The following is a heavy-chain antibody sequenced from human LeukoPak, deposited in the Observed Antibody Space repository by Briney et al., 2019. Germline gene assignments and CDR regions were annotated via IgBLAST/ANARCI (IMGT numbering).Heavy chain of an antibody. CDR2: ISGSGGST. CDR1: GFTFSSYA. CDR3: ARVPAYSSSSGLDY. D-gene: IGHD6-6*01. Sequence: GGSLRLSCAASGFTFSSYAMSWVRQAPGKGLEWVAVISGSGGSTYYADSVKGRFTISRDNSKNTLYLQMNSLRAEETAVYYCARVPAYSSSSGLDYWGQGTLVTVSS. V-gene: IGHV3-23*01. J-gene: IGHJ4*02.